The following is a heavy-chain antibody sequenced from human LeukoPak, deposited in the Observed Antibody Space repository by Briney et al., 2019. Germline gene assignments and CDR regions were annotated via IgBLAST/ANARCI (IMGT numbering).Heavy chain of an antibody. CDR1: RYTFTLCC. CDR2: IYPGDSDT. Sequence: GESLTISCLGSRYTFTLCCRCCMRQMPGKGLEWMGIIYPGDSDTRYSPSFQGQVTISADKSISTAYLQWSSLKASDTAMYYCARHVHGKMERVDSVTGYYVLYVWRQGTTVTVSS. V-gene: IGHV5-51*01. CDR3: ARHVHGKMERVDSVTGYYVLYV. J-gene: IGHJ6*01. D-gene: IGHD2-21*02.